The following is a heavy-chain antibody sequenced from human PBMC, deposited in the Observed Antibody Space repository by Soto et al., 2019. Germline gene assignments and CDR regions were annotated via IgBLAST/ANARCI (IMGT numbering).Heavy chain of an antibody. D-gene: IGHD1-26*01. Sequence: EVQLLESGGGLVQPGGSLRLSCAASGFTFSSYAIRWVRQAPVKGLEWVSAISGSGDSTYYADSVKGRFTISRDNSKSTLYLQMNSMRAEDTAVYYCARRGSGSYYDYWGQGTLVTVSS. J-gene: IGHJ4*02. V-gene: IGHV3-23*01. CDR3: ARRGSGSYYDY. CDR1: GFTFSSYA. CDR2: ISGSGDST.